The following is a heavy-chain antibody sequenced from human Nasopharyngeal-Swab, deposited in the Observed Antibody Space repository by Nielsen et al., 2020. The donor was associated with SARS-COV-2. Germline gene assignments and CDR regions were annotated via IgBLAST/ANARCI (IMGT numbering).Heavy chain of an antibody. CDR2: MNPNSGNT. D-gene: IGHD6-13*01. Sequence: ASVKVSCKASGYTFTSYDINWVRQATGQGLGWMGWMNPNSGNTGYAQKFQGRVTMTRNTSISTAYMELSSLRSEDTAVYYCATGAAAALYYYGMDVWGQGTTVTVSS. J-gene: IGHJ6*02. V-gene: IGHV1-8*01. CDR1: GYTFTSYD. CDR3: ATGAAAALYYYGMDV.